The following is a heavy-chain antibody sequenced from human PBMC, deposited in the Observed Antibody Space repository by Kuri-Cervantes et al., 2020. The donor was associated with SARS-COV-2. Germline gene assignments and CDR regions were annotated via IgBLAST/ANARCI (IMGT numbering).Heavy chain of an antibody. CDR3: ARSPVGSGGYSSSWYLY. D-gene: IGHD6-13*01. V-gene: IGHV3-7*01. CDR2: IKQDGSEK. Sequence: GGSLRLSCAASGFTFSSYCMSWVRQAPGKGLEWVSNIKQDGSEKYHVDSVKGRFTISRDNAKNSLYLKMNSLRAEDTAVYYCARSPVGSGGYSSSWYLYWGQGTLVTVSS. CDR1: GFTFSSYC. J-gene: IGHJ4*02.